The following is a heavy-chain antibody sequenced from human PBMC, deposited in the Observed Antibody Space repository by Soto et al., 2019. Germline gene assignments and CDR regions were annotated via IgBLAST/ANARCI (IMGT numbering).Heavy chain of an antibody. Sequence: PSETLSLTCTVSGGSVSSGSYYWSWIRQPPGKGLEWIGYIYYSGSTNYNPSLKSRVTISVDTSKNQFSLKLSSVTAADTAVYYCARAGSGSTSPFDYWGQGTLVTVSS. CDR2: IYYSGST. J-gene: IGHJ4*02. CDR1: GGSVSSGSYY. D-gene: IGHD1-26*01. V-gene: IGHV4-61*01. CDR3: ARAGSGSTSPFDY.